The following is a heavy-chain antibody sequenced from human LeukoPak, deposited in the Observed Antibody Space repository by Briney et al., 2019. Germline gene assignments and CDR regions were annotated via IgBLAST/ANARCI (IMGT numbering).Heavy chain of an antibody. D-gene: IGHD4-17*01. CDR1: GGSFSGYY. CDR2: INHSGST. CDR3: ARHRTTVTLFDY. V-gene: IGHV4-34*01. Sequence: PSETLSLTCAVYGGSFSGYYWSWIRQPPGKGLEWIGEINHSGSTNYNPSLKSRVTISVDTSKNQFSLKLSSVTAADTAVYYCARHRTTVTLFDYWGQGTLVTVSS. J-gene: IGHJ4*02.